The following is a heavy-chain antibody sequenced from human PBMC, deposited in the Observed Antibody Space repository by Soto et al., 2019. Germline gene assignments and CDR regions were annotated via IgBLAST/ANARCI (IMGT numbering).Heavy chain of an antibody. Sequence: SGGSLRLSCTASGFTFGDYAMSWFRQAPGKGLEWVGFIRSKAYGGTTEYAASVKGRFTISRDDSKSIAYLQMNSLKAEDTAVYYCTSLAGPGYPHPPTHDAFDIWGQGTMVTVSS. J-gene: IGHJ3*02. V-gene: IGHV3-49*03. CDR3: TSLAGPGYPHPPTHDAFDI. CDR2: IRSKAYGGTT. D-gene: IGHD6-19*01. CDR1: GFTFGDYA.